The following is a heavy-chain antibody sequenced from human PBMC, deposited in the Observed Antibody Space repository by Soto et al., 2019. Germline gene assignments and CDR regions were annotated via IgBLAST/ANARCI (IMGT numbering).Heavy chain of an antibody. D-gene: IGHD1-1*01. CDR3: ARNMAKPTYDS. CDR1: GFTFSSYP. J-gene: IGHJ5*01. Sequence: EVQLLESGGGLVQPGGSLRLSCIASGFTFSSYPMTWVRQAPGKGLEWVSAIDGTGAYIYYINSVKGRFTISRDNSKNTLYLQMNSLRAEDTAVYYCARNMAKPTYDSWGQGTLVTVSP. V-gene: IGHV3-23*01. CDR2: IDGTGAYI.